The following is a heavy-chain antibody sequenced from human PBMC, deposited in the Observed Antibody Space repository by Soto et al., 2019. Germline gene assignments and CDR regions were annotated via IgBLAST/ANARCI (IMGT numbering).Heavy chain of an antibody. V-gene: IGHV4-34*01. J-gene: IGHJ4*02. CDR3: ARAPDKYYFDS. Sequence: SETLSLTCAVYGGSFNGYYWTWIRQPPGKGPEWIGDIDHSGSTNYNPSLKSRVTISVDTSKNQFSLKVRSETAADMAVFYCARAPDKYYFDSWGQGTQVTVSS. CDR2: IDHSGST. CDR1: GGSFNGYY.